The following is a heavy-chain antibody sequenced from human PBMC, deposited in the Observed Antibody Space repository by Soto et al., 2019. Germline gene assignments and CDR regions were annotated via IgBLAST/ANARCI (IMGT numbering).Heavy chain of an antibody. D-gene: IGHD3-9*01. V-gene: IGHV4-4*07. J-gene: IGHJ4*02. Sequence: PSETLSLTCTVSGGSISSYYWSWIRQPAGKGLEWIGRIYISGSTNYNPSLKGRVTLSVDTSKNQFSLKLSSVTAADTAVYYCARERRYLDWLLVFDYWGQGALVTVSS. CDR2: IYISGST. CDR1: GGSISSYY. CDR3: ARERRYLDWLLVFDY.